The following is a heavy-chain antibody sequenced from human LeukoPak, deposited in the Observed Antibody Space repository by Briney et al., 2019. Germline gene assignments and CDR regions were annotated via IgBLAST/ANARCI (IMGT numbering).Heavy chain of an antibody. CDR2: LNSDGGGG. CDR1: GFSFSSYW. V-gene: IGHV3-74*01. CDR3: ARSSYPLHFDY. J-gene: IGHJ4*02. Sequence: GGSLRLSCAASGFSFSSYWMHWVRQAPGRGLGWVSRLNSDGGGGTYADFVKGRFTISRDNAKNTLYLQMNSLSAEDTAVYFCARSSYPLHFDYWGQGTLGTVS.